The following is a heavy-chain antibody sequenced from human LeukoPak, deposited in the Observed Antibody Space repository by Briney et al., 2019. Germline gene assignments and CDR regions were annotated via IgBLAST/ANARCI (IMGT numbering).Heavy chain of an antibody. V-gene: IGHV4-34*01. D-gene: IGHD3-22*01. CDR3: ASYYYDSSGYQFDY. Sequence: SETLSLTCAVYGGSFSGYYWSWIRQPPGKGLEWIGEINHSGSTNYNPSLKRRVTISVDTSKNQFSLKLSSVTAADTAVYYCASYYYDSSGYQFDYWGQGTLVTVSS. CDR2: INHSGST. CDR1: GGSFSGYY. J-gene: IGHJ4*02.